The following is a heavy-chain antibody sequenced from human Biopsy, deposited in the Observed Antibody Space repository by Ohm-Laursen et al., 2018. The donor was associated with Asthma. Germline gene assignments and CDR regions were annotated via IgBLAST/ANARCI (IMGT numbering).Heavy chain of an antibody. V-gene: IGHV1-46*01. D-gene: IGHD1-26*01. CDR1: GYTFTSYY. Sequence: SSVKVPCNASGYTFTSYYMHWVRQAPGQGLEWMGIINPSGGSTSYAQKFQGRVTMTRDTSTSTVYMELSSLRSEDTAVYYCARAGALIVGATMGYWGQGTLVTVSS. CDR2: INPSGGST. J-gene: IGHJ4*02. CDR3: ARAGALIVGATMGY.